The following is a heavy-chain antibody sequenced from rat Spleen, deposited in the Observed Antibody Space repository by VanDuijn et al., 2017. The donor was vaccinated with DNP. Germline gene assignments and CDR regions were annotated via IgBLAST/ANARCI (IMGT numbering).Heavy chain of an antibody. Sequence: EVQLVESGGGLVQPGSPLKLSCAASGFTFSNYYMAWVRQAPKKGLEWVATITSGGSNTYYPDSVKGRFTISRDTAKSTLYLQMDSLRSEDTATYYCAGGLDYWGQGVMVTVSS. CDR3: AGGLDY. CDR1: GFTFSNYY. J-gene: IGHJ2*01. V-gene: IGHV5-25*01. CDR2: ITSGGSNT. D-gene: IGHD1-11*01.